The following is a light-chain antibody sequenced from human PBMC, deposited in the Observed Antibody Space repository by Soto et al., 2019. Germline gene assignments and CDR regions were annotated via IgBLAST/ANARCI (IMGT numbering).Light chain of an antibody. V-gene: IGLV2-11*01. J-gene: IGLJ2*01. CDR1: SSDVGAYNC. CDR3: CSYAGSNTPVV. Sequence: QSALTQPRSVSGSPGQSVTISCTGTSSDVGAYNCVSWYQHHPGKAPKLMIYDVSKRPSGVPDRFSGSKSGNTASLTISGLQAEDEADYYCCSYAGSNTPVVFGGGTKLTVL. CDR2: DVS.